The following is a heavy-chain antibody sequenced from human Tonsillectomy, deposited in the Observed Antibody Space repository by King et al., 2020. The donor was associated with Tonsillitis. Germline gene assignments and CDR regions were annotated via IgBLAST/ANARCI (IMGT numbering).Heavy chain of an antibody. D-gene: IGHD3-22*01. V-gene: IGHV3-30*02. CDR1: GFTFSSYG. CDR2: IQSDGSNK. Sequence: VQLVESGGGVVQPGGSLRLSCVASGFTFSSYGMHWVRQAPGKGLEWVAFIQSDGSNKYYVDSVKGRFTISRDNSKNTLYLQMNSLRAEDTAVYSCAKDDYHSSSGYYYYCPLDCWGQGTLGTVSS. CDR3: AKDDYHSSSGYYYYCPLDC. J-gene: IGHJ4*02.